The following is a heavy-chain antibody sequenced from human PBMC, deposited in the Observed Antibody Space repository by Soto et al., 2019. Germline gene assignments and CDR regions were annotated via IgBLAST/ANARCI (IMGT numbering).Heavy chain of an antibody. Sequence: QVQLVQSGAEVKKPGASVKVSCKASGYTFTGYYIDLVRQAPGQGLEWMGWINPNSGGTKYPQKFQGRVTMTRDTSIRTVYMSLTGLKSDDTAVYFCARDLAKGGGSAGFDYWGQGTLVAVSS. J-gene: IGHJ4*02. V-gene: IGHV1-2*02. CDR2: INPNSGGT. CDR3: ARDLAKGGGSAGFDY. CDR1: GYTFTGYY. D-gene: IGHD2-15*01.